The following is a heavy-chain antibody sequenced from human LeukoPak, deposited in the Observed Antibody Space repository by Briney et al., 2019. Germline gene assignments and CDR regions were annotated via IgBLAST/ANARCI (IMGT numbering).Heavy chain of an antibody. D-gene: IGHD6-19*01. CDR1: GFTFSSYA. CDR3: AKAGSGWYYFDY. CDR2: ISGGGVST. Sequence: GGSLRLSCAASGFTFSSYAISWVRQAPGKGLEWVSGISGGGVSTYYADSVKGRFTISRDNSKNTLYLQMNSLRAEDTAVYYCAKAGSGWYYFDYWGQGNLVTVSS. V-gene: IGHV3-23*01. J-gene: IGHJ4*02.